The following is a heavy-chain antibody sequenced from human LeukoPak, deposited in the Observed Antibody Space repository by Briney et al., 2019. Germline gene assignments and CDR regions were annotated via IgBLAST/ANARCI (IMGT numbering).Heavy chain of an antibody. V-gene: IGHV3-21*01. CDR2: ISSSSSYI. CDR3: ARAPPPPGMIYSSRNFDY. D-gene: IGHD6-13*01. J-gene: IGHJ4*02. Sequence: GGSLRLSCAASGFTFSSYSMNWVRQAPGKGLEWVSSISSSSSYIYYADSVKGRFTISRDNAKNSLYLQMNSLRAEDTAVYYCARAPPPPGMIYSSRNFDYWGQGTLVTVS. CDR1: GFTFSSYS.